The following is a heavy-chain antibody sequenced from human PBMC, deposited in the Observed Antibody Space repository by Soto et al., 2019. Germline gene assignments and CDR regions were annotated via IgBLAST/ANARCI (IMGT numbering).Heavy chain of an antibody. J-gene: IGHJ5*02. CDR1: GDSVSSNSAA. Sequence: PSQTLSLTCAISGDSVSSNSAAWNWIRQSPSRGLEWLGRSYYRSKWYNDYAVSVKSRITINPDTSKNQFSLQLNSVTPEDTAVYFCARTLSSSAENWFDPWGQGTLVTVSS. CDR3: ARTLSSSAENWFDP. CDR2: SYYRSKWYN. D-gene: IGHD6-6*01. V-gene: IGHV6-1*01.